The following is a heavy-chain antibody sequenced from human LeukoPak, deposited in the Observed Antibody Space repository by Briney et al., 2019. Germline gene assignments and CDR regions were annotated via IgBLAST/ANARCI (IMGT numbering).Heavy chain of an antibody. CDR3: AREDYGGNSGGFDP. D-gene: IGHD4-23*01. CDR1: NYTFTNYG. J-gene: IGHJ5*02. CDR2: ISAYTGIT. V-gene: IGHV1-18*01. Sequence: ASVKVSCKTSNYTFTNYGISWVRQAPGQGLEWMGWISAYTGITSFAQKFQGRVTMTRDTSISTAYMELSRLRSDDTAVYYCAREDYGGNSGGFDPWGQGTLVTVSS.